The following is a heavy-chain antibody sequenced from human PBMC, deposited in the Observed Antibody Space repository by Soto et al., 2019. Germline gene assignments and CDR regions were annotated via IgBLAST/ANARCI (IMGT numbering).Heavy chain of an antibody. Sequence: EVQLLESGGGLVQPGGSLRLSCAASGLTFSSYAMSWVRQAPGKGLEWVSVISGSGGSTYYADSVKGRFTISRDNSKNTLYLQMNSLRAEDTTVYYCAKRGSGSQFDYWGQGTLVTVSS. J-gene: IGHJ4*02. CDR2: ISGSGGST. D-gene: IGHD1-26*01. CDR3: AKRGSGSQFDY. V-gene: IGHV3-23*01. CDR1: GLTFSSYA.